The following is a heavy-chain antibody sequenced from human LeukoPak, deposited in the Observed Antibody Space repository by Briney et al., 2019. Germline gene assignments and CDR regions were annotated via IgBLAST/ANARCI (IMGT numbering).Heavy chain of an antibody. V-gene: IGHV1-2*02. CDR3: ARGDRWGIVVVPAARGWFDP. CDR2: INPNSGGT. D-gene: IGHD2-2*01. J-gene: IGHJ5*02. CDR1: GYTFTSYY. Sequence: ASVKVSCKASGYTFTSYYMHWVRQAPGQGLEWMGWINPNSGGTNYAQKFQGRVTMTRDTSISTACMELSRLRSDDTAVYYCARGDRWGIVVVPAARGWFDPWGQGTLVTVSS.